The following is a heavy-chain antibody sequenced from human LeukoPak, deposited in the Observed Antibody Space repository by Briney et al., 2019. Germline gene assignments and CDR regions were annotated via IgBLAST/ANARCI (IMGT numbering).Heavy chain of an antibody. Sequence: PGGSLRLSCAASGFTFSSYAMSWVRQAPGKGLEWVSVISGSGDSTYYADFVKGRFTISRDNSKNTLYLQMNSLRAEDTAVYYCAKDQGRGYWYFDLWGRGTLVTVSS. CDR3: AKDQGRGYWYFDL. CDR2: ISGSGDST. CDR1: GFTFSSYA. D-gene: IGHD3-10*01. V-gene: IGHV3-23*01. J-gene: IGHJ2*01.